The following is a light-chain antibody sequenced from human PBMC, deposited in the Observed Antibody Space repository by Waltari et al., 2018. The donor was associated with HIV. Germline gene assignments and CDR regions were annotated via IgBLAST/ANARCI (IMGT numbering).Light chain of an antibody. CDR3: QSYDNDLNSPV. Sequence: QSVLTQPPSVSGAPGQRVTISCPGNGSNIGSPYDVHWYLQPPGSAPHLLNTANRRPSGVPERFPGSRSGSSASLAITALRVEDEGTYYCQSYDNDLNSPVFGGGTELTVL. CDR1: GSNIGSPYD. J-gene: IGLJ2*01. V-gene: IGLV1-40*01. CDR2: ANR.